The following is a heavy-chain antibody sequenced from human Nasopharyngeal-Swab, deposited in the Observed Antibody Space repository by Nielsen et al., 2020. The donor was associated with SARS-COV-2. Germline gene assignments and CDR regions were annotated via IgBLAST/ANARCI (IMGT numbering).Heavy chain of an antibody. D-gene: IGHD4-17*01. CDR3: AKDEGDDYGDYGGGY. Sequence: GRSLRLSCAASGFTFSSYAMSWVRQAPGKGLEWVSASGSGGSTYYADSVKGRFTISRDNSKNTLYLQMNSRRAEDTAVYYCAKDEGDDYGDYGGGYWGQGTLVTVSS. J-gene: IGHJ4*02. CDR1: GFTFSSYA. CDR2: SGSGGST. V-gene: IGHV3-23*01.